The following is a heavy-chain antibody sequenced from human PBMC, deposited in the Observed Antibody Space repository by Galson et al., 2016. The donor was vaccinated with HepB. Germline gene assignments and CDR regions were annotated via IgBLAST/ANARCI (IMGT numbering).Heavy chain of an antibody. CDR1: GFTVSNNY. Sequence: RLSCAASGFTVSNNYMKWVRQAPGKGLEWVSLIYSNGDTRYADSVKGRFTISRDNFKNTVYLHMNNLRAEDTAMYYCSRDRHRLSQNTVIGLWGQGTLVTVSS. J-gene: IGHJ4*02. D-gene: IGHD2/OR15-2a*01. CDR3: SRDRHRLSQNTVIGL. V-gene: IGHV3-53*01. CDR2: IYSNGDT.